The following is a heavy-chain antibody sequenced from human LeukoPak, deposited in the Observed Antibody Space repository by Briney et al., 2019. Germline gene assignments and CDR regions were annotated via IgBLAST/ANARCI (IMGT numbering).Heavy chain of an antibody. CDR1: GFTFSSYG. D-gene: IGHD3-16*02. CDR2: ISYDGSNT. Sequence: QPGGCLRLSCAASGFTFSSYGMHCVRQAPGKGLEWVAVISYDGSNTYYAESVKGRFTISRDNSKNTLYLQMNSLRAEDTAVYYCAKDLYDYVWGSYRRDAFDIWGQGTMVTVSS. CDR3: AKDLYDYVWGSYRRDAFDI. J-gene: IGHJ3*02. V-gene: IGHV3-30*18.